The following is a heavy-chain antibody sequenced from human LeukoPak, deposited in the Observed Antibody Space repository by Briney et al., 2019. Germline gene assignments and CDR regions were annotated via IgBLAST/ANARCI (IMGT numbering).Heavy chain of an antibody. CDR1: GDSISGYY. CDR2: IFYSGSA. Sequence: SETLSLTCTVSGDSISGYYWHWLRQPPGKGLEWIAYIFYSGSANYNPSLKSRVIISVDTSKNQFSLKLSSVTAADTAVYYCARDRSVSARLFDYWGQGTLVTVSP. J-gene: IGHJ4*02. V-gene: IGHV4-59*01. CDR3: ARDRSVSARLFDY. D-gene: IGHD6-6*01.